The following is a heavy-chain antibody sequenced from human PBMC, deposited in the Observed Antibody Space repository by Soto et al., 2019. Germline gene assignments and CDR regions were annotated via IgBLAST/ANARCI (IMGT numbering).Heavy chain of an antibody. D-gene: IGHD2-15*01. J-gene: IGHJ3*01. CDR2: IYHSGNT. CDR3: ASNVADDAALDV. V-gene: IGHV4-30-2*01. CDR1: GGSISSGGDS. Sequence: QLQLQESGSGLVKPSQTLSLTCAVSGGSISSGGDSGTWIRQPPGKGLEWIGYIYHSGNTYNYPALKSRVTISSDRSKNQFTLNLSSVTAADTAVDYCASNVADDAALDVWGQGTLVTVS.